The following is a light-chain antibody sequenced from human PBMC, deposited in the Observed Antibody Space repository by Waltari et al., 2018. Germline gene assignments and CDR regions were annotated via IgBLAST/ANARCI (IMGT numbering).Light chain of an antibody. CDR2: EGG. J-gene: IGLJ3*02. V-gene: IGLV2-23*01. CDR3: CSYAGGRTWV. Sequence: QSALTQPASVSGSPGQSITTSCTGTSSDVGTYNLVSWYQQHPGKTPKLLIYEGGKRPSGVSARFSGSRSGNTASLTISGLQADDEGYYYCCSYAGGRTWVFGGGTKLTIL. CDR1: SSDVGTYNL.